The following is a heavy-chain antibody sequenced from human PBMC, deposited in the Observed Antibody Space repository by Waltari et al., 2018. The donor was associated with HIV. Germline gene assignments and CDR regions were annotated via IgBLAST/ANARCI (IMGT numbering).Heavy chain of an antibody. V-gene: IGHV4-34*02. CDR3: AREKSRASKWYGIFYYDA. CDR1: GGTFSGYY. J-gene: IGHJ5*02. D-gene: IGHD2-15*01. CDR2: INHSGKT. Sequence: QVQLQQWGAGLLTPSETLSLTCAVYGGTFSGYYWTWIRQAPGKGLEWIGEINHSGKTNYNPSLKSRLTLSVDTSKNQVSLRMKSVTGADTAIYYCAREKSRASKWYGIFYYDAWGQGTLVSVPS.